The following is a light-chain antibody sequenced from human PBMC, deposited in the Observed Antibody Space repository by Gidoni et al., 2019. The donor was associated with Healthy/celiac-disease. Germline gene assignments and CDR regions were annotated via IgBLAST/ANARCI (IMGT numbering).Light chain of an antibody. J-gene: IGKJ1*01. V-gene: IGKV3-15*01. CDR3: QQYNNWPPPWT. Sequence: EIVMTQSPDTLSFAPGERSTLSGRAIQSFRSNLAGYQQNPGQAPRLLIYGASTRATGIPSRFSGSGSGTEFSLTISSLQSEDFSVYYCQQYNNWPPPWTFGQGTKVEIK. CDR1: QSFRSN. CDR2: GAS.